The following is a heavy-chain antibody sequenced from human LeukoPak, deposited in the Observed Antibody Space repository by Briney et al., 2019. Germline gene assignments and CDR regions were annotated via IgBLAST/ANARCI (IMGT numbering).Heavy chain of an antibody. CDR1: GGSISSGSYY. D-gene: IGHD4-11*01. Sequence: SETLSLTCTVSGGSISSGSYYWSWIRQPAGKGLEWIGRIYTSGSTNYNPSLKSRVTISVDTSKNQFSLKLSSVTAADTAVYYCARVFKTTPGFDPWGQGTLVTVSS. J-gene: IGHJ5*02. CDR3: ARVFKTTPGFDP. V-gene: IGHV4-61*02. CDR2: IYTSGST.